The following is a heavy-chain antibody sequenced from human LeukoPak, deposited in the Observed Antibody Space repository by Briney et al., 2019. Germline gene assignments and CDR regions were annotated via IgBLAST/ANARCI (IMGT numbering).Heavy chain of an antibody. Sequence: GGSLRLSCAASGFSISSYALHWIRQAPGKGLQYVSGISNGGSIDYANSVKGRFTISRDNSKNTLYLQMGSLRPEDMAVYYSARRFSYGSGFDYWGQGILVTVSS. J-gene: IGHJ4*02. CDR2: ISNGGSI. V-gene: IGHV3-64*01. D-gene: IGHD5-18*01. CDR1: GFSISSYA. CDR3: ARRFSYGSGFDY.